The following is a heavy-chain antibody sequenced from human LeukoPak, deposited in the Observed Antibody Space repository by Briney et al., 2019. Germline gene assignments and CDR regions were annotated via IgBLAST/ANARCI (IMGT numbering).Heavy chain of an antibody. D-gene: IGHD6-13*01. CDR1: GYSFTSYW. Sequence: GESLKISCKGSGYSFTSYWIGWLRQMPGKGLEWMGIIYPGDSDTRYSPSFQGQVTISADKSISTAYLQWSSLKASDTAMYYCARLSLAAAGPNWFDPWGQGTLVTVSS. CDR3: ARLSLAAAGPNWFDP. J-gene: IGHJ5*02. V-gene: IGHV5-51*01. CDR2: IYPGDSDT.